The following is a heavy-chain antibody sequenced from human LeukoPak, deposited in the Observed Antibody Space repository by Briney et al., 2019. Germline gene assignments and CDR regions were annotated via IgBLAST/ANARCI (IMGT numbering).Heavy chain of an antibody. Sequence: TSETLSLTCTVSGGSISSYYWSWIRQPPGKGLEWIGYTYYSGSTNYNPSLKSRVTISVDTSKNQFSLKLSSVTAADTAVYYCARDLRWFDYWGQGTLVTVSS. D-gene: IGHD4-23*01. J-gene: IGHJ4*02. CDR3: ARDLRWFDY. CDR1: GGSISSYY. V-gene: IGHV4-59*01. CDR2: TYYSGST.